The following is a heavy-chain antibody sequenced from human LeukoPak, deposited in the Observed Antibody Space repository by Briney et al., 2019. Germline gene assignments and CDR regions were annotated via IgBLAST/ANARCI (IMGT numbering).Heavy chain of an antibody. D-gene: IGHD2-21*02. V-gene: IGHV3-74*01. CDR1: GFTFSSYW. CDR2: INSDGSTT. J-gene: IGHJ5*02. Sequence: GGSLRLSCEASGFTFSSYWMHWVRQVPGKGLVWVSRINSDGSTTTYADSVKGRFTISRDNPKNTLYLQMNSLRGEDTAVYYCAKGGPGDGNWFDLWGQGTLVTVSS. CDR3: AKGGPGDGNWFDL.